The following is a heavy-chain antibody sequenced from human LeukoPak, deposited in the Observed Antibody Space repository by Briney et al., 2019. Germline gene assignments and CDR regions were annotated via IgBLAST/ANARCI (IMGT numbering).Heavy chain of an antibody. J-gene: IGHJ6*03. V-gene: IGHV4-59*01. CDR1: GGSISSYY. D-gene: IGHD6-13*01. CDR2: IYYSGST. Sequence: PSETLSLTCTVSGGSISSYYWSWIRQPPGKGLEWIGYIYYSGSTNYNPSLKGRVTISVDTSKNQFSLKLSSVTAADTAVYYCARGHRQQLVLGYYYYYYMDVWGKGTTVTVSS. CDR3: ARGHRQQLVLGYYYYYYMDV.